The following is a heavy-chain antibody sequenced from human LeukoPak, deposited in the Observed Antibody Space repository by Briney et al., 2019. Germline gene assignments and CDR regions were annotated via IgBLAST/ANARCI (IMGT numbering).Heavy chain of an antibody. V-gene: IGHV3-30*18. CDR2: ISYDGSNK. Sequence: GRSLRLSCAASGFTFSSYGMHWVRQAPGKGLEWVAVISYDGSNKYYADSVKGRFTISRDNSKNTLYLQMNSLRAEDTAVYYCAKDIIRLGELSPRGYYYYGMDVWGQGTTVTVSS. J-gene: IGHJ6*02. CDR1: GFTFSSYG. CDR3: AKDIIRLGELSPRGYYYYGMDV. D-gene: IGHD3-16*02.